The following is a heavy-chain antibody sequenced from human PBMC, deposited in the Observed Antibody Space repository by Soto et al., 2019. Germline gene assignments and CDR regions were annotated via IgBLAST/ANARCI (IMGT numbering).Heavy chain of an antibody. D-gene: IGHD7-27*01. CDR3: AREGNWGGTAFDI. CDR1: GFTFSSYA. CDR2: ISYDGSNK. V-gene: IGHV3-30-3*01. J-gene: IGHJ3*02. Sequence: QVQLVESGGGVVQPGRSLRLSCAASGFTFSSYAMHWVRQAPGKGLEWVAVISYDGSNKYYADSVKGRFTISRDNSKNTRYLQMNSLRAEDTAVYYCAREGNWGGTAFDIWGQGTMVTVSS.